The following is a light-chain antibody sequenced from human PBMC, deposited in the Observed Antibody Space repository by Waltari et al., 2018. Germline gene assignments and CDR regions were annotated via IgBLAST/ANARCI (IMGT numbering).Light chain of an antibody. CDR3: MQALQTPLT. Sequence: DIVMTQSPLSLPVTPGEPAPIPCRSSPSLLHRDGQNCWDWYLQKPGRSPHVLIYLGSNRASGVPDRFSGSGSGTDFTLKISRVEAEDVGIYYCMQALQTPLTFGGGTRVEI. CDR1: PSLLHRDGQNC. J-gene: IGKJ4*01. V-gene: IGKV2-28*01. CDR2: LGS.